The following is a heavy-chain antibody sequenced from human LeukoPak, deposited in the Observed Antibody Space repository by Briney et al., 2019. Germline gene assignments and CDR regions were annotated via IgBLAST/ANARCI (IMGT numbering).Heavy chain of an antibody. CDR3: AGHHPRNTVDF. CDR2: SYYSGST. J-gene: IGHJ4*02. D-gene: IGHD2/OR15-2a*01. Sequence: PSETLSLTCTVSGGSISSYYWSWIRQPPGKGLEWIGYSYYSGSTKYNPSLKSRVTISVDTSKNQFSLRLNSVTAADTAVYYCAGHHPRNTVDFWGQGTLVTVSS. V-gene: IGHV4-59*01. CDR1: GGSISSYY.